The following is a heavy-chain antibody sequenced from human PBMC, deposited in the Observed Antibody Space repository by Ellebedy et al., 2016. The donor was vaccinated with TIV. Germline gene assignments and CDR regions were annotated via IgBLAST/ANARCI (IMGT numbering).Heavy chain of an antibody. J-gene: IGHJ2*01. CDR1: GGSFSSYY. CDR2: IFMSGST. D-gene: IGHD1-14*01. CDR3: ARLRQSRDRSHWYFDL. V-gene: IGHV4-4*07. Sequence: SETLSLTXTVSGGSFSSYYWSWIRQSAGKGLEWIGRIFMSGSTSYNPSLKTRFTMSVDASTTQLSLNLSSVTAADTAVYLCARLRQSRDRSHWYFDLWGRGTLVTVSS.